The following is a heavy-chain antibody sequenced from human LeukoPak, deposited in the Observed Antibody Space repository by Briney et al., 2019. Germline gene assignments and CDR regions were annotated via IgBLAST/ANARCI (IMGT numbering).Heavy chain of an antibody. CDR2: INHSGST. J-gene: IGHJ4*02. V-gene: IGHV4-34*01. Sequence: SETLSLTCAVYGGSFSGYYWSWIRQPPGKGLEWIGEINHSGSTNYNPSLKSRVTISVDTSKNQFSLKLSSVTAADTAVYYCARGGGDCSGGSCYLNFDYWGQGTLVTVSS. CDR1: GGSFSGYY. D-gene: IGHD2-15*01. CDR3: ARGGGDCSGGSCYLNFDY.